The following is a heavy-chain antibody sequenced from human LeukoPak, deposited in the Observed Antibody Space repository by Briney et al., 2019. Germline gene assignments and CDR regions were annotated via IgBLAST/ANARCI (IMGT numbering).Heavy chain of an antibody. Sequence: GASVKVSCKASGYTFTSYGISWVRQAPGQGLEWMGWISAYNGNTNYAQKLQGRVTMTTDTSTSTAYMELGSLRSDDTAVYYCARDRTLYSYGFVAFDIWGQGTMVTVSS. CDR1: GYTFTSYG. CDR3: ARDRTLYSYGFVAFDI. CDR2: ISAYNGNT. J-gene: IGHJ3*02. V-gene: IGHV1-18*01. D-gene: IGHD5-18*01.